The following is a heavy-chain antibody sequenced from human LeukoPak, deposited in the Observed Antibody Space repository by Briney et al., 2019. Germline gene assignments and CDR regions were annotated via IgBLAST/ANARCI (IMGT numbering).Heavy chain of an antibody. CDR3: ARRRHPTYYYDSSGYSY. CDR2: INHSGST. D-gene: IGHD3-22*01. CDR1: GGSFSGYY. Sequence: PSETLSLTCAVYGGSFSGYYWSWICQPPGKGLEWIGEINHSGSTNYNPSLKSRVTISVDTSKNQFSLKLSSVTAADTAVYYCARRRHPTYYYDSSGYSYWGQGTLVTVSS. V-gene: IGHV4-34*01. J-gene: IGHJ4*02.